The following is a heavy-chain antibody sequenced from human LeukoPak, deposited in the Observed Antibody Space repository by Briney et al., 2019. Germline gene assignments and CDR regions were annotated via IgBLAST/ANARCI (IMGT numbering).Heavy chain of an antibody. J-gene: IGHJ4*02. CDR2: INWNGGST. CDR1: GFTFDDYG. V-gene: IGHV3-20*04. Sequence: PGGSLRLSCVASGFTFDDYGMSWARQAPGKGLEWVSGINWNGGSTGYADSVQGRFTITRDNAKNSVYLQMNSLRAEDTALYYCAGLKTGTTAGPFGYWGQGTPVTVSS. D-gene: IGHD1-7*01. CDR3: AGLKTGTTAGPFGY.